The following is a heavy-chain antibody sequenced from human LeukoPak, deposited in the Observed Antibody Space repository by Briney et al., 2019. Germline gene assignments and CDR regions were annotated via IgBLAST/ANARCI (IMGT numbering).Heavy chain of an antibody. CDR3: ARSGSGSYFLDY. D-gene: IGHD3-10*01. V-gene: IGHV3-23*01. J-gene: IGHJ4*02. Sequence: QSGGSLRLSCGASGFTFSNYAMSWVRQAPGKGLEWVSAIIGSGVDTYTADSVKGRFSISRDNSKNTMYMQMNSLRGEDTAVYYCARSGSGSYFLDYWGQGTLVTVSS. CDR1: GFTFSNYA. CDR2: IIGSGVDT.